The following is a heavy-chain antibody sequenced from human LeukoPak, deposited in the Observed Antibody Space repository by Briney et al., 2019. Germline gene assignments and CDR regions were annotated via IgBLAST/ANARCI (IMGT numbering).Heavy chain of an antibody. J-gene: IGHJ4*02. Sequence: PGRSLRLSCAASGFTFSSYGMHWVRQAPGKGLEWMAVISYDGSAKYYADSVKGRFTISRDNSKNTLYLQMNSLRAEDTAVYYCARDDYGDTNFDSWGQGTLVTVSS. D-gene: IGHD4-17*01. CDR1: GFTFSSYG. CDR3: ARDDYGDTNFDS. V-gene: IGHV3-30*03. CDR2: ISYDGSAK.